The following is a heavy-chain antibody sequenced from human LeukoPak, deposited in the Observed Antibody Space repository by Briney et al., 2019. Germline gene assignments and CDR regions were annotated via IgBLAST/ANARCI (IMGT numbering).Heavy chain of an antibody. Sequence: ASVKVSCKASRYTFTGYYMHWVRQAPGQGLEWMGWINPNSGGTNYAQKFQGRVTMTRDTSISTAYMELSRLRSDDTAVYYCAREKLLVRYWFDPWGQGTLVTVSS. CDR2: INPNSGGT. D-gene: IGHD6-6*01. CDR1: RYTFTGYY. CDR3: AREKLLVRYWFDP. V-gene: IGHV1-2*02. J-gene: IGHJ5*02.